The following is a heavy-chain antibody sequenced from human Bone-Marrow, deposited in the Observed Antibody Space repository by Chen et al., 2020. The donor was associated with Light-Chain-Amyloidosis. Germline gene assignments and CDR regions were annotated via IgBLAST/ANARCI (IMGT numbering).Heavy chain of an antibody. CDR1: GFAFSIYG. D-gene: IGHD4-17*01. CDR3: ARRSYGGPDR. V-gene: IGHV3-48*01. J-gene: IGHJ5*02. CDR2: ISGSSSAI. Sequence: EVQLVESGGGLVQPGGSLRLSCSASGFAFSIYGMNWVRQAPGKGLEWISYISGSSSAISYADSVNGRFTISRDNAKNSLSLQMNSLRAEDTAIYYCARRSYGGPDRWGQGTLVTVSS.